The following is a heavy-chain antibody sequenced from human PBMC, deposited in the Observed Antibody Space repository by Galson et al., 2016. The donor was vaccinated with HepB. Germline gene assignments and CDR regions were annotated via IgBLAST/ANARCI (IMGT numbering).Heavy chain of an antibody. CDR2: IISMFGTV. CDR3: ARAEEGFLEWLSEV. D-gene: IGHD3-3*01. CDR1: GGTFTNYA. Sequence: SVKVSCKASGGTFTNYAISWVRQAPGQGLEWMGGIISMFGTVKYARKFQGRFTITADGITSTSYMEVSSLRYEDKAVYYCARAEEGFLEWLSEVWGQGTQVTVSS. J-gene: IGHJ4*02. V-gene: IGHV1-69*13.